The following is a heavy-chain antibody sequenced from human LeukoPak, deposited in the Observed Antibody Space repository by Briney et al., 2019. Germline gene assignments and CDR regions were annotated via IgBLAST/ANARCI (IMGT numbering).Heavy chain of an antibody. D-gene: IGHD3-3*01. J-gene: IGHJ4*02. CDR2: IRSKANSYAT. Sequence: GGSLRLSCAASGFTFSGSAMHWVRQASGKGLEWVGRIRSKANSYATAYAASVKGRFTISRDNSKNTAYLQMNSLKTEDTAVYYCTSGRRYDFWSGYLVDFDYWGQGTLVTVSS. V-gene: IGHV3-73*01. CDR3: TSGRRYDFWSGYLVDFDY. CDR1: GFTFSGSA.